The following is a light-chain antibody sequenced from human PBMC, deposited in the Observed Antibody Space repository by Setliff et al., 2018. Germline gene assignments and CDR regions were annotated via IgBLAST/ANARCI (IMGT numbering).Light chain of an antibody. CDR3: LSYTSESTHAL. J-gene: IGLJ2*01. CDR1: NSDVGGYDY. Sequence: QSALTQPAAVSGSPGQSIAVSCTGSNSDVGGYDYVSWYQQHPNRAPKLLIYEVTKRPSGVSDRFSGSKSGNTASLTISGLQAEDEAHYYCLSYTSESTHALFAGGTK. V-gene: IGLV2-14*01. CDR2: EVT.